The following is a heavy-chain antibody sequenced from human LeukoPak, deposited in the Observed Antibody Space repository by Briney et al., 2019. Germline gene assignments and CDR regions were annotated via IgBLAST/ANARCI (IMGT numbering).Heavy chain of an antibody. Sequence: GGSLRLSCAASGFTFSSYGMHWVRQAPGKGLEWVAVISYDGSNKYYADSVKGRFTISRDNSKNTLYLQMNSLRAEDTAVYYCAKDHLAVAGFDYFDYWGQGTLVTVSS. CDR1: GFTFSSYG. CDR3: AKDHLAVAGFDYFDY. J-gene: IGHJ4*02. CDR2: ISYDGSNK. V-gene: IGHV3-30*18. D-gene: IGHD6-19*01.